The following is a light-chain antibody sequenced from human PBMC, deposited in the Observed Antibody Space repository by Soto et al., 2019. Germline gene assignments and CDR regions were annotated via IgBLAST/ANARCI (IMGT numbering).Light chain of an antibody. CDR3: CSYAGSYTL. Sequence: QSVLTQPRSVSGSPGQSVTISCTGTSSDVGGYNYVSWYQQHPDKAPKLMIYDVSKRPSGVPDRFSGSKSGNTASLTISGLQAEDEADYYCCSYAGSYTLFGGGTKVTVL. J-gene: IGLJ2*01. V-gene: IGLV2-11*01. CDR2: DVS. CDR1: SSDVGGYNY.